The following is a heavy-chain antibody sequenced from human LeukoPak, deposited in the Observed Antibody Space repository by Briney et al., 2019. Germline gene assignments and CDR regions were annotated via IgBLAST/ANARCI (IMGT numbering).Heavy chain of an antibody. CDR2: IYNSGST. Sequence: PSETLSLTCSVSGGSISSYYWSWIRQPPGKGLEWIGYIYNSGSTNYNPSLKSRVTISADTSKNQFALKLSSVTAADTAVYYCAGTYKYSYYYYMDVWGKGTTVTISS. J-gene: IGHJ6*03. D-gene: IGHD1-14*01. V-gene: IGHV4-59*01. CDR3: AGTYKYSYYYYMDV. CDR1: GGSISSYY.